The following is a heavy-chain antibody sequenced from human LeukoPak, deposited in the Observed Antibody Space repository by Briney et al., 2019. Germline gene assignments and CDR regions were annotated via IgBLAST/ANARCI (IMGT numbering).Heavy chain of an antibody. D-gene: IGHD1-1*01. CDR3: AKYNRDWDEDY. CDR2: ISGSDSVT. CDR1: GFTFSNYA. J-gene: IGHJ4*02. Sequence: PGGSLRLSCAASGFTFSNYAMTWVRQAPGKGLEWVSTISGSDSVTYYADSVKGRFTISRDNSKNTLSLQMNSLRAEDTALYYCAKYNRDWDEDYWGQGALVTVSS. V-gene: IGHV3-23*01.